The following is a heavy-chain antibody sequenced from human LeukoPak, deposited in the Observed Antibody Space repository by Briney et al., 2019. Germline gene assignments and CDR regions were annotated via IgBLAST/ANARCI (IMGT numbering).Heavy chain of an antibody. V-gene: IGHV3-20*04. CDR2: ISWNGGDT. D-gene: IGHD1-26*01. CDR3: ARDRGSGRYPAGDH. Sequence: GGSLRLSCAGSGFIFDDYGMSWVRQAPGKGLEWVSGISWNGGDTGYGDSVKGRFTISRDNAKNSLYLQMNSLRAEDTAFYYCARDRGSGRYPAGDHWGQGTLVTVSS. CDR1: GFIFDDYG. J-gene: IGHJ4*02.